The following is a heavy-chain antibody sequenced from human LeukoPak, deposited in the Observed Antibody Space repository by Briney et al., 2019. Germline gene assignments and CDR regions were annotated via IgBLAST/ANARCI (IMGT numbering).Heavy chain of an antibody. V-gene: IGHV4-59*10. CDR1: GGSFSDYA. J-gene: IGHJ4*02. Sequence: SETLSLTCAVYGGSFSDYAWTWIRQPPGKGLEWIGRIYSSGSTNYNPSLKSRVSMSVDTSKNQFSLKLTSVTAADTALYYCARGGKATVVTMWGQGILVTVSS. CDR3: ARGGKATVVTM. CDR2: IYSSGST. D-gene: IGHD4-23*01.